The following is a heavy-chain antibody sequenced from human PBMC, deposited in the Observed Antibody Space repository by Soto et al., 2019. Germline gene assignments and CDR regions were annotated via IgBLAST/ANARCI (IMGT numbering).Heavy chain of an antibody. CDR1: GGSISSDY. J-gene: IGHJ4*02. D-gene: IGHD3-10*02. CDR2: IYTSGSA. Sequence: SETLSLTCTVSGGSISSDYWSWIRQPAGKGLEWIGRIYTSGSANYNPSRKSRVTMSVGTPKNQFSLKLSSVTAADTAVYYCGRDVRGVVDYWGQGTLVNVS. V-gene: IGHV4-4*07. CDR3: GRDVRGVVDY.